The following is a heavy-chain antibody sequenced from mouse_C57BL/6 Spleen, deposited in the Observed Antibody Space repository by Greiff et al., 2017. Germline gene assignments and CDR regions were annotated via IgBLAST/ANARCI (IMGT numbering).Heavy chain of an antibody. CDR3: ARRGSYYFDY. CDR1: GYTFTSYW. J-gene: IGHJ2*01. Sequence: QVQLQQSGAELVRPGSSVKLSCKASGYTFTSYWMHWVKQRPIQGLEWIGNIDPSDSETHYNQTFKDKATLTVDKSSSTAYMQISSLPSEDSAVYYCARRGSYYFDYWGQGTTLTVSS. V-gene: IGHV1-52*01. D-gene: IGHD1-1*01. CDR2: IDPSDSET.